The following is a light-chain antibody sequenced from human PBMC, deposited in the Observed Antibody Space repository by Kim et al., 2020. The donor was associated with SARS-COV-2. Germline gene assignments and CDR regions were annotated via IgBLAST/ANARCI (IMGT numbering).Light chain of an antibody. CDR3: LSYTGSFTYV. J-gene: IGLJ1*01. V-gene: IGLV2-14*03. CDR1: SSDVGGYNY. Sequence: QSITISCTGTSSDVGGYNYVSWYQQHPGKAPKLIIYDVTNRPSGVSNRFSGSKYGNTASLTITGLQAEDEADYYCLSYTGSFTYVFGTTTKVTVL. CDR2: DVT.